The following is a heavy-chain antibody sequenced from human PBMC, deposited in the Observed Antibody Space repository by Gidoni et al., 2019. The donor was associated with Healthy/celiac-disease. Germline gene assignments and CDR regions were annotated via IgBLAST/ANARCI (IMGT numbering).Heavy chain of an antibody. D-gene: IGHD3-3*01. CDR1: GGSFSGYY. J-gene: IGHJ4*02. Sequence: QVQLQQWDAGLLKPSETLSLTCAVYGGSFSGYYWSWIRQPPGKGLEWIGEINHSGSTNYNPSLKSRVTISVDTYKNQFSLKLSSVTAADTAVYYCASTYYDFWSSIDYWGQGTLVTVSS. CDR2: INHSGST. CDR3: ASTYYDFWSSIDY. V-gene: IGHV4-34*01.